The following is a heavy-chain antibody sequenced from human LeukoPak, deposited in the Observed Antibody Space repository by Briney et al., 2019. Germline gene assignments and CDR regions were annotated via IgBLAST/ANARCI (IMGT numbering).Heavy chain of an antibody. CDR3: ARVGTRSDILTGYFEGLFDY. J-gene: IGHJ4*02. Sequence: VASVKVSCKASGYTFTSYDINWVRQATGQGLEWMGWMNPNSGNTGYAQKFQGRVTMTRNTSISTAYMELSSLRSEDTAVYYCARVGTRSDILTGYFEGLFDYWGQGTLVTVSS. CDR1: GYTFTSYD. CDR2: MNPNSGNT. D-gene: IGHD3-9*01. V-gene: IGHV1-8*01.